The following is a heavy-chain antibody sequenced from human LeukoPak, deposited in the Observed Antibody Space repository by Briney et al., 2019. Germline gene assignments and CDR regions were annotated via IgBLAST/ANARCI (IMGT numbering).Heavy chain of an antibody. J-gene: IGHJ4*02. CDR3: ATAASSGWPGNFDY. CDR1: GYTLTELS. D-gene: IGHD6-19*01. CDR2: FDPEDGET. V-gene: IGHV1-24*01. Sequence: ASVKVSCKVSGYTLTELSMHCVRQAPGKGLEWMGGFDPEDGETIYAQKFQGRVTMTEDTSTDTAYMELSSLRSEDTAVYYCATAASSGWPGNFDYWGQGTLVTVSS.